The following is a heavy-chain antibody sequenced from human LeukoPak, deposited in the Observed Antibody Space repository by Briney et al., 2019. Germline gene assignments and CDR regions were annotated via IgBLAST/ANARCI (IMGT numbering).Heavy chain of an antibody. CDR2: IYHSGIT. Sequence: NPSETLSLTCTVSGYSISSGYYWGWIRQSPGKGLEWIGNIYHSGITYYNPSLKSRVTISVDTSKNQFSLKLISVTAADTAVYYCASNWMSSSYYFGYWGQGTLVTVSS. D-gene: IGHD3-22*01. CDR3: ASNWMSSSYYFGY. V-gene: IGHV4-38-2*02. J-gene: IGHJ4*02. CDR1: GYSISSGYY.